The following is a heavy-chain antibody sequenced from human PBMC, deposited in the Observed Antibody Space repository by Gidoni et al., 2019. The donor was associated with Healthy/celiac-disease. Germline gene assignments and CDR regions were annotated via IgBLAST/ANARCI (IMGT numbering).Heavy chain of an antibody. CDR2: INHSGST. CDR1: GGSFSGYY. D-gene: IGHD3-16*01. CDR3: ARGSLITFGGGPKWDLFDY. J-gene: IGHJ4*02. Sequence: QVQLQQWGAGLLKPSETLSLTCAVYGGSFSGYYWSWIRQPPGKGLEWIGEINHSGSTNYNPSLKSRVTISVDTSKNQFSLKLSSVTAADTAVYYCARGSLITFGGGPKWDLFDYWGQGTLVTVSS. V-gene: IGHV4-34*01.